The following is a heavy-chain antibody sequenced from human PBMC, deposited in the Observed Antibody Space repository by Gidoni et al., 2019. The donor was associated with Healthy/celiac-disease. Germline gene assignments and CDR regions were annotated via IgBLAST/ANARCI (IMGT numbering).Heavy chain of an antibody. CDR3: ARGGDSSELDAFDI. V-gene: IGHV3-33*01. CDR2: IWYDGSNK. Sequence: QVQLVESGGGVVQPGRSLRLSCAASGFTFSSYGMHWVRQAPGKGLEWVAVIWYDGSNKYYADPVKGRFTISRDNSKNTLYLQMNSLRAEDTAVYYCARGGDSSELDAFDIWGQGTMVTVSS. CDR1: GFTFSSYG. J-gene: IGHJ3*02. D-gene: IGHD3-22*01.